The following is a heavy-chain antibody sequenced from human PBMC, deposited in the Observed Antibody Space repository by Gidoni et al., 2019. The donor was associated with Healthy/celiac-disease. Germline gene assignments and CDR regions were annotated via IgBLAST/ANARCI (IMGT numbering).Heavy chain of an antibody. J-gene: IGHJ4*02. CDR2: ISGSGGST. D-gene: IGHD3-22*01. Sequence: EVQLLESGGGLVQPGGSLRLSCAASGFTFSSYAMSWVRQAPGKGLEWVSAISGSGGSTYYADSVKGRFTSSRDNSKNTLYLQMNSRRAEDTAVYYCAKDLDYYDSSGNYWGQGTLVTVSS. CDR3: AKDLDYYDSSGNY. CDR1: GFTFSSYA. V-gene: IGHV3-23*01.